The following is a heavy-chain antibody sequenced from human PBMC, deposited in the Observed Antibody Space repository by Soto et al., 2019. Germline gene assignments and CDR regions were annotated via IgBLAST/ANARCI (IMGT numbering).Heavy chain of an antibody. CDR1: GFIVSSNY. D-gene: IGHD6-19*01. J-gene: IGHJ4*02. CDR3: ARDLEGGSCGSN. CDR2: IYSGGLK. V-gene: IGHV3-53*01. Sequence: ESGGGLIQPGGSLRLSCAASGFIVSSNYMSWVRRAPGKGLEWVSVIYSGGLKYYADSVKGRFTISRDNSKNTLYLQMNSLRAEDTAVYYCARDLEGGSCGSNWGQGTLVTVSS.